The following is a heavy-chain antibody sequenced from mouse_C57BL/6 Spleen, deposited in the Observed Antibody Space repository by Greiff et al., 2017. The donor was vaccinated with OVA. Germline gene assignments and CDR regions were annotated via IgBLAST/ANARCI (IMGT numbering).Heavy chain of an antibody. J-gene: IGHJ4*01. CDR2: INPSSGYT. CDR1: GYTFTSYW. D-gene: IGHD1-1*01. V-gene: IGHV1-7*01. CDR3: ARSGPITTVVNYYAMDY. Sequence: VQGVESGAELAKPGASVKLSCKASGYTFTSYWMHWVKQRPGQGLEWIGYINPSSGYTKYNQKFKDKATLTADKSSSTAYMQLSSLTYEDSAVYYCARSGPITTVVNYYAMDYWGQGTSVTVSS.